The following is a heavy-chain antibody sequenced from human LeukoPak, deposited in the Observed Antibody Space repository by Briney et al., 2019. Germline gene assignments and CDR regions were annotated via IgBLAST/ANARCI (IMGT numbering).Heavy chain of an antibody. D-gene: IGHD3-9*01. V-gene: IGHV4-4*07. J-gene: IGHJ4*02. CDR1: GGSISSYY. Sequence: SETLSLTCTVSGGSISSYYWSWIRQPAGKGLEWIGRIYTRGSTNYNPSLKSRVTMSVDTSKNQFSLKLSSVTAADTAVYYCARDFTYYDILTGYPRHYFDYWGQGTLVTVSS. CDR3: ARDFTYYDILTGYPRHYFDY. CDR2: IYTRGST.